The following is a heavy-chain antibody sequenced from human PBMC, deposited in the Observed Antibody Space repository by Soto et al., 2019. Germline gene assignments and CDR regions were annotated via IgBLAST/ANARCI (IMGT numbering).Heavy chain of an antibody. Sequence: SETLSLTCTVSGGSISSSSYYWGWIRQPPGKGLEWIGSIYYSGSTYYNPSLKSRVTISVDTSKNQFSLKLSSVTAADTAVYYCARRRGDRNKTDRGDHYYYYYMDVWGKGTTVTVSS. J-gene: IGHJ6*03. CDR3: ARRRGDRNKTDRGDHYYYYYMDV. D-gene: IGHD3-10*01. CDR2: IYYSGST. CDR1: GGSISSSSYY. V-gene: IGHV4-39*01.